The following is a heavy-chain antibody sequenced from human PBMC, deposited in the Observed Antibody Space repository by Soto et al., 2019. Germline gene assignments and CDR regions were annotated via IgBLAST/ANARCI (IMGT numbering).Heavy chain of an antibody. J-gene: IGHJ4*02. V-gene: IGHV4-61*01. CDR3: VTIRSIAGTTGSDY. CDR2: IYYSGST. Sequence: SETLSLTCTVSGVSITTDLDYWGWVRQPPGKGLEWIGYIYYSGSTNYNPSPKSPVAISVDTSQNQFSLKLSSVTAADTAVYYCVTIRSIAGTTGSDYWGQGTLVTVSS. D-gene: IGHD1-20*01. CDR1: GVSITTDLDY.